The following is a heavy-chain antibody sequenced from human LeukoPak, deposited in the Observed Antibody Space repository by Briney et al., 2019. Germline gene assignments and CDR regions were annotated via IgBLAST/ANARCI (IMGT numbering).Heavy chain of an antibody. CDR1: GGSFSGYY. CDR3: ARDPGLPGRYYFDY. Sequence: PSETLSLTCAVYGGSFSGYYWSWIRQPPGKGLEWIGRISSSGSTNYNPSLKSRVTMSVDTSKNQFSLKLTSMTAADTAVYYCARDPGLPGRYYFDYWGQGTLVTVSS. D-gene: IGHD4-11*01. V-gene: IGHV4-4*07. CDR2: ISSSGST. J-gene: IGHJ4*02.